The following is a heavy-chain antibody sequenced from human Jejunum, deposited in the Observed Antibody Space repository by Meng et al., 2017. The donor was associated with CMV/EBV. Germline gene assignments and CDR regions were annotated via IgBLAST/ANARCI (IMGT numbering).Heavy chain of an antibody. J-gene: IGHJ4*02. CDR3: ARDPPWCWSCLDL. CDR2: IYYRSHWIS. D-gene: IGHD2-8*01. Sequence: DSVSNNGAAWNWTRQSPSRGLEWLGRIYYRSHWISDYAVSVRGRIAINPDTSKNHFSLQLTSVTPEDTAVYYCARDPPWCWSCLDLWGQGTLVTVSS. CDR1: DSVSNNGAA. V-gene: IGHV6-1*01.